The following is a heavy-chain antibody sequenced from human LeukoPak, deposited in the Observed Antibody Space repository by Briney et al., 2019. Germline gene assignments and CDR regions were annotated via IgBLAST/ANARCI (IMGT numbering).Heavy chain of an antibody. V-gene: IGHV3-7*01. J-gene: IGHJ3*02. D-gene: IGHD2-21*01. CDR2: INQDGTGK. CDR3: ARDPHSGAFDI. Sequence: GGSLRLSCSASGFTFSSHWMTCVRQAPGKGLEWVAEINQDGTGKYYVDSVNGRSNISRDNANTSLYLQMNSLRAEATAVYYCARDPHSGAFDIWGQGTMVTVSS. CDR1: GFTFSSHW.